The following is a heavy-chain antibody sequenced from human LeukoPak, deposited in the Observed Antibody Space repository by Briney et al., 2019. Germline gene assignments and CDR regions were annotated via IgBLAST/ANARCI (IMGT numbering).Heavy chain of an antibody. V-gene: IGHV1-69*05. CDR1: GYTFTTYG. CDR3: ARDKMYSSGWALDY. D-gene: IGHD6-19*01. Sequence: SVKVSCKASGYTFTTYGISWVRQAPGQGLEWMGGIIPIFGTANYAQKFQGRVTITTDESTSTAYMELSSLRSEDTAVYYCARDKMYSSGWALDYWGQGTLVTVSS. J-gene: IGHJ4*02. CDR2: IIPIFGTA.